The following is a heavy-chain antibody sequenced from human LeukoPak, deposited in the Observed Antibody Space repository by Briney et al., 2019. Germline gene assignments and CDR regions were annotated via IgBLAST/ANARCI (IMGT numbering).Heavy chain of an antibody. Sequence: ASVKVSCKVSGYTLTELSVHWVRQAPGKGLEWMGGFDPEDGETIYAQKFQGRVTMTEDTSTDTAYMELSSLRAEDTAVYYCARDQVVPAAHDAFDIWGQGTMVTVSS. CDR2: FDPEDGET. J-gene: IGHJ3*02. D-gene: IGHD2-2*01. CDR1: GYTLTELS. V-gene: IGHV1-24*01. CDR3: ARDQVVPAAHDAFDI.